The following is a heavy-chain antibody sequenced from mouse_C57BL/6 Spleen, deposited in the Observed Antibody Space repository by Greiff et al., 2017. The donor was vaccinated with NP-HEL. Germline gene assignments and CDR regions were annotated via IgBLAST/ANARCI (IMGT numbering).Heavy chain of an antibody. Sequence: EVQLQQSGPELVKPGASVKISCKASGYTFTDYYMNWVKQSHGKSLEWIGDINPNNGGTSYNQKFKGKATLTVDKSSSTAYMELRSLTSEDSAVYYCARFGDGYYDYWGQGTTLTVSS. CDR2: INPNNGGT. CDR1: GYTFTDYY. V-gene: IGHV1-26*01. CDR3: ARFGDGYYDY. J-gene: IGHJ2*01. D-gene: IGHD2-3*01.